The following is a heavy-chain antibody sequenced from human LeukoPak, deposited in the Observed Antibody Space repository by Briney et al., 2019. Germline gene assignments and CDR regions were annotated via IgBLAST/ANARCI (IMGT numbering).Heavy chain of an antibody. CDR2: ISASGGST. CDR1: GFTFNTYA. Sequence: PGGSLRLSSAASGFTFNTYAMTWVRQAPGKGLEWVSSISASGGSTYYTDSVKGRFTISRDNAKDSLYLQMNSLRAEDTAVYYCARDPGSGYEEHFDYWGQGTLVTVSS. CDR3: ARDPGSGYEEHFDY. D-gene: IGHD5-12*01. J-gene: IGHJ4*02. V-gene: IGHV3-23*01.